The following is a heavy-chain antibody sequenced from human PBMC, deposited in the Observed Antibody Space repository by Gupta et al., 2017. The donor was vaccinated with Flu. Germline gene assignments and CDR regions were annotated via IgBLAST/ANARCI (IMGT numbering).Heavy chain of an antibody. Sequence: QVQLVESGGGVVQPGRSLRLSCAASGFTFSSYAMHWVRRAPGKGLEWVTVIWYDGSNKYYADSVKGRFTISRDNSKNTLYLQMNSLRAEDTAVYYCARDQAVTTYKYYYYYGMDVWGQGTTVTGSS. J-gene: IGHJ6*02. D-gene: IGHD4-4*01. CDR3: ARDQAVTTYKYYYYYGMDV. V-gene: IGHV3-33*01. CDR2: IWYDGSNK. CDR1: GFTFSSYA.